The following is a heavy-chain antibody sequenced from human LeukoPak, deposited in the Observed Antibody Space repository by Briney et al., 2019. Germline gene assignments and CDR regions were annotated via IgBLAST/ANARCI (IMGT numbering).Heavy chain of an antibody. D-gene: IGHD5-18*01. CDR1: GGSISSSSYY. CDR2: VSYTGNT. V-gene: IGHV4-39*07. J-gene: IGHJ4*02. Sequence: PSETLSLTCTVSGGSISSSSYYWGWIRQPPGKGLEWIGSVSYTGNTYYNPSLKSRVTISVDTSKNQFSLKLTPVTAADTAVYYCARGRYTYGNAFDYWGQGTLVTVSS. CDR3: ARGRYTYGNAFDY.